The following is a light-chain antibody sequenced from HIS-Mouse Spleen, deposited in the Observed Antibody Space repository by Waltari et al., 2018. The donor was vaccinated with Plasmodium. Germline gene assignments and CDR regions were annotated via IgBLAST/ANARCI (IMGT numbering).Light chain of an antibody. Sequence: AIQMTQSPSSLSASVGDSITITCRASQCIRNDLGWYQQKPGKAPKLLISAASSLQSGVPSRFSGSGSGTDFTLTISSLQPEDFATYYCLQDYNYPYTFGQGTKLEIK. J-gene: IGKJ2*01. CDR3: LQDYNYPYT. CDR1: QCIRND. V-gene: IGKV1-6*01. CDR2: AAS.